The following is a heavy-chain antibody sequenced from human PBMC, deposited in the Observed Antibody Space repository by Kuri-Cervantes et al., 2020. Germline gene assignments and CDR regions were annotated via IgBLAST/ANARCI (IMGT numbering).Heavy chain of an antibody. Sequence: ASVKVSCKASGYTFTGYYMHWVRQAPGQGLEWMGWINPNSGGTNYAQKFQGRVTMTRDTSISTAYMELRRLRSDDTAVYYCARGLNIAAAANYWGQGTLVTVSS. CDR1: GYTFTGYY. D-gene: IGHD6-13*01. CDR2: INPNSGGT. CDR3: ARGLNIAAAANY. J-gene: IGHJ4*02. V-gene: IGHV1-2*02.